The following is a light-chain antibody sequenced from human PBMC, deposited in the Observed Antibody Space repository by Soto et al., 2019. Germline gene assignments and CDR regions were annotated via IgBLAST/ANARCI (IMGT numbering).Light chain of an antibody. CDR2: DAN. Sequence: QSALTQPRSVSGSPGQSVTISCTGTSSDVGGYNYVSWYQQHPGKAPKIKIYDANERPAGVPDRFSGFKSGNTASLTISGLQAEDEADYYCCSWAGNSLVFGGGTKVTVL. CDR1: SSDVGGYNY. V-gene: IGLV2-11*01. CDR3: CSWAGNSLV. J-gene: IGLJ3*02.